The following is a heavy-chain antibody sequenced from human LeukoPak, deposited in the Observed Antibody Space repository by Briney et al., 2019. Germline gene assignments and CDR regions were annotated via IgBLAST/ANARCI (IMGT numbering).Heavy chain of an antibody. V-gene: IGHV3-30*18. Sequence: GGSLRLSCAASGFTFSSYGMHWVRLAPGKGLEWVAVISSDGSNKYYADSVKGRLTISRDNSRNTLYLQMSSLRAEGTAVYYCAKDLGLSVGSTPFDYWGQGTLVTVSS. D-gene: IGHD1-26*01. CDR3: AKDLGLSVGSTPFDY. CDR1: GFTFSSYG. J-gene: IGHJ4*02. CDR2: ISSDGSNK.